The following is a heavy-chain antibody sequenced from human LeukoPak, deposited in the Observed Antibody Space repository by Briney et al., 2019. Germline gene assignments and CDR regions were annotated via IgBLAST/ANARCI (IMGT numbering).Heavy chain of an antibody. D-gene: IGHD6-13*01. CDR2: IRGGGGST. CDR1: GFTFCDYD. Sequence: PGGSLRLSCAASGFTFCDYDMHWVRQAPGKGLEWVSLIRGGGGSTYYAVCVKGRFTISRDNSKHSLYLQMNSLRTEDPGLYYCAKDPPYSPPGHGMAVWGQGTTVTVSS. CDR3: AKDPPYSPPGHGMAV. J-gene: IGHJ6*02. V-gene: IGHV3-43*02.